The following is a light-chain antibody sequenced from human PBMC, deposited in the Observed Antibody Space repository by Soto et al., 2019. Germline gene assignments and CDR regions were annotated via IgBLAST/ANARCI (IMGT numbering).Light chain of an antibody. V-gene: IGKV3-15*01. Sequence: EIVMTQSPATLSVSPGERATLSCRASQSVRSNLAWYQQKPGQAPRLLIYGASTRATGIPARFSGSGSGTEFTLPIISRQSEDFAVYYCQQYNNWPPYTFGQGTKLEIK. CDR2: GAS. CDR1: QSVRSN. J-gene: IGKJ2*01. CDR3: QQYNNWPPYT.